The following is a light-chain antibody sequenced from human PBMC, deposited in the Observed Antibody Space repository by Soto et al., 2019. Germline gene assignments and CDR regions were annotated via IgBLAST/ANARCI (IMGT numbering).Light chain of an antibody. Sequence: DVVVTQSPLSLPVTLGQPASISCRSSQGLVYSDGNTYFHWYQQRPGQSPRRLIYQVSNRDSGVPDRFSGSGSGTDFTLKISRAQAEYVGVYDCVQATHWPKTFGQRTKVEIK. CDR1: QGLVYSDGNTY. CDR3: VQATHWPKT. V-gene: IGKV2-30*01. J-gene: IGKJ1*01. CDR2: QVS.